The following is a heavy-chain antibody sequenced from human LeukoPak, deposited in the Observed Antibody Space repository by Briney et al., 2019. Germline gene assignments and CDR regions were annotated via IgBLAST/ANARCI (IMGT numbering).Heavy chain of an antibody. CDR2: IIPIFGTA. CDR1: GGTFSSYA. Sequence: SEKVSCKASGGTFSSYAISWVRQAPGQGLEWMGGIIPIFGTANYAQKFQGRVTITADESTSTAHMELSSLRSEDTAVYYCARGVPYYYYYGMDVWGQGTTVTVSS. J-gene: IGHJ6*02. CDR3: ARGVPYYYYYGMDV. V-gene: IGHV1-69*13.